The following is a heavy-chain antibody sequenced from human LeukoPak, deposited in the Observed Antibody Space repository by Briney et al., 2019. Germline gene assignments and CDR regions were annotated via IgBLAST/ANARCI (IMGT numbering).Heavy chain of an antibody. Sequence: SETLFLTCAVYGGSFSGYYWSWIRQPPGKGLEWIGEINHSGSTNYNPSLKSRVTISVDTSKNQFSLKLSSVTAADTAVYYCARVRGYSGYDFRGGYMDVWGKGTTVTVSS. CDR2: INHSGST. CDR3: ARVRGYSGYDFRGGYMDV. J-gene: IGHJ6*03. V-gene: IGHV4-34*01. CDR1: GGSFSGYY. D-gene: IGHD5-12*01.